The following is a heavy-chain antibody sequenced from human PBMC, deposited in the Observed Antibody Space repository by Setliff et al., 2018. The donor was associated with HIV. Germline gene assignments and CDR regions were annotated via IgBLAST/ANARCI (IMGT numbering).Heavy chain of an antibody. Sequence: SETLSLTCFVSGVSISSYCWNWIRQPPGGGLEWVGFIFTSGSTKYNPSLQSRVTMSIDTPKNQFSLKLTSVTAADTAVYYCARRIDNSGSFPDKNWFDTWGRGSLVTVSS. J-gene: IGHJ5*02. CDR3: ARRIDNSGSFPDKNWFDT. D-gene: IGHD3-10*01. CDR1: GVSISSYC. CDR2: IFTSGST. V-gene: IGHV4-4*09.